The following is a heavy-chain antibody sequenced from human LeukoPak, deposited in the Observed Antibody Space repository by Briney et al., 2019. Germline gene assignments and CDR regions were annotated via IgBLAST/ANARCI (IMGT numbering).Heavy chain of an antibody. V-gene: IGHV6-1*01. CDR1: GDSVSSNSAD. D-gene: IGHD4-17*01. J-gene: IGHJ4*02. CDR2: TYYRSKWYN. CDR3: AREGLHGDYAFDY. Sequence: SQTLSLTCAISGDSVSSNSADWNWIRQSPSRGLEWLGRTYYRSKWYNDYAVSVKSRITINPDTSKNQFSLQLNSVTPEDTAVYYCAREGLHGDYAFDYWGQGTLVTVSS.